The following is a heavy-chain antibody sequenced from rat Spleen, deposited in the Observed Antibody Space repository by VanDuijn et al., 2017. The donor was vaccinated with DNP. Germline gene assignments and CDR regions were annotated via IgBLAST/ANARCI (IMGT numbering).Heavy chain of an antibody. CDR1: GFTFSDFA. CDR2: INFDGRRI. V-gene: IGHV5-17*01. Sequence: EVQLVESGGDLVQPGGSLKLSCAASGFTFSDFALAWVRQAPKKSLDWVATINFDGRRIYYRDSVKGRFTISRDNAKSTLYLQMDSLRSEDAATYYCARHYYSGDFFDYWGQGIMVTVSS. CDR3: ARHYYSGDFFDY. D-gene: IGHD1-1*01. J-gene: IGHJ2*01.